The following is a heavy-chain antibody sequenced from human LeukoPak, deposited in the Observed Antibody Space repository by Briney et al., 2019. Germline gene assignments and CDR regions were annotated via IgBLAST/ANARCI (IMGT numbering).Heavy chain of an antibody. CDR3: ARLYGGKPFDY. CDR1: GGSISTSICY. CDR2: IFYSGST. Sequence: SETLSLTCTVSGGSISTSICYWGWIRQPPGKGLEWIGSIFYSGSTYYNPSLNSRVTISVDTSKIQFSLKLSSVTAADTAVYYCARLYGGKPFDYWGQGTLVTVSS. D-gene: IGHD4-23*01. J-gene: IGHJ4*02. V-gene: IGHV4-39*01.